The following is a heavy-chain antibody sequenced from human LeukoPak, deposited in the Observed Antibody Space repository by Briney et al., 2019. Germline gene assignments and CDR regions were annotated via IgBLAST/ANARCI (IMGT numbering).Heavy chain of an antibody. CDR1: GGSISSYY. D-gene: IGHD6-19*01. V-gene: IGHV4-59*08. CDR2: IYYSGST. Sequence: SETLSLTCTVSGGSISSYYWSWIRQPPGKGLEWIGYIYYSGSTNYNPSLKSRVTISVDTSKNQFFLKLSSVTAADTAVYYCARWSSGWYPHNYYGMDVWGQGTTVTVSS. CDR3: ARWSSGWYPHNYYGMDV. J-gene: IGHJ6*02.